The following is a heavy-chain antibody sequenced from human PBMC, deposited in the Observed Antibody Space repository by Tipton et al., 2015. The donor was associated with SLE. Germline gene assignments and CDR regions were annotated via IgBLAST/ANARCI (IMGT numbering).Heavy chain of an antibody. CDR2: VHYSGST. D-gene: IGHD3-16*02. V-gene: IGHV4-59*12. CDR1: GGSIGSFY. CDR3: ARGREGDYIWGSYRFFDY. Sequence: TLSLTCTVSGGSIGSFYWTWIRQSPEKGLEWIAYVHYSGSTSYNPSLKSRVTISIDTSKNQFSLKLSSVTAADTSVYYCARGREGDYIWGSYRFFDYWGQGTLVTVSS. J-gene: IGHJ4*02.